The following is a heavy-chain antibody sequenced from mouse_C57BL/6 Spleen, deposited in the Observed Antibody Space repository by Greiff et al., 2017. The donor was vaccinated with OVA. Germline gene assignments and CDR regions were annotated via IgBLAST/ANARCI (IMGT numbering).Heavy chain of an antibody. D-gene: IGHD2-1*01. CDR1: GFSFNTYA. V-gene: IGHV10-1*01. CDR2: IRSKSNNYAT. Sequence: DVHLVESGGGLVQPKGSLKLSCAASGFSFNTYAMNWVRQAPGKGLEWVARIRSKSNNYATYYADSVKDRFTISRDDSESMLYLQMNNLKTEDTAMYYCVRRWYGSAMDYWGQGTSVTVSS. J-gene: IGHJ4*01. CDR3: VRRWYGSAMDY.